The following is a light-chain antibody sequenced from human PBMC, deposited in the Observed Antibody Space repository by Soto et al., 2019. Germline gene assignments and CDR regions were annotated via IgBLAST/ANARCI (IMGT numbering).Light chain of an antibody. Sequence: QSVLTQPASLSWAPGQSVTISCTGNSSDVGGYNYVSWYQQHPGKAPKLMIYDVSNRPSGVSNRFSGSKSGNTASLTISGLQAEDEADYYCSSYTSSSKVFGTGTRSPS. J-gene: IGLJ1*01. CDR2: DVS. CDR1: SSDVGGYNY. V-gene: IGLV2-14*01. CDR3: SSYTSSSKV.